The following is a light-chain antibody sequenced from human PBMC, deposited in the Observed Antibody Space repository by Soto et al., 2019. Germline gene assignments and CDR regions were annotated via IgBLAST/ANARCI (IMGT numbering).Light chain of an antibody. CDR3: QQVDSYPLT. Sequence: DIHLTQSPSFLSASLGDRVTITCRASQDISNFLAWFQQKPGRDPKLLIYAVLTLQSGVPSRFSGSGSGAEFNLTISSLQTEDFATYYCQQVDSYPLTFGGGTKVDIK. V-gene: IGKV1-9*01. CDR1: QDISNF. CDR2: AVL. J-gene: IGKJ4*01.